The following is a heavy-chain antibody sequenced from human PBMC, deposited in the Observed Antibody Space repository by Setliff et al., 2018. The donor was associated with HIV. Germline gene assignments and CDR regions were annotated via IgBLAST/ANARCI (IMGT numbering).Heavy chain of an antibody. D-gene: IGHD5-12*01. V-gene: IGHV4-38-2*02. J-gene: IGHJ4*02. CDR3: ARDQGRDGYKHFDY. CDR1: GYSISSGYY. Sequence: SETLSLTCTVSGYSISSGYYWGWIRQPPGKGLEWIGSIYHSGSTYYNPSLKSRVTISVDTSKNQFSLKLSSVTAADTAVYYCARDQGRDGYKHFDYWGQGTLVTVSS. CDR2: IYHSGST.